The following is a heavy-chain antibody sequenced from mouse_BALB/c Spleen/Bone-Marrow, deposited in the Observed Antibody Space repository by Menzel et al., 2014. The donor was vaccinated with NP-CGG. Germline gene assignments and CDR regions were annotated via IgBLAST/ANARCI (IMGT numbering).Heavy chain of an antibody. CDR3: TIVAY. CDR1: GYTFTDYK. CDR2: IDPETGGT. Sequence: QVTLKECGAELVRPGTSVTLSCKASGYTFTDYKMHWVKQTPVHGLEWIGLIDPETGGTAYNQRFKGKAIMTADKSSSTAYMDLRSLTSEDSAVYYCTIVAYWGQGTLVTVSA. J-gene: IGHJ3*01. V-gene: IGHV1-15*01.